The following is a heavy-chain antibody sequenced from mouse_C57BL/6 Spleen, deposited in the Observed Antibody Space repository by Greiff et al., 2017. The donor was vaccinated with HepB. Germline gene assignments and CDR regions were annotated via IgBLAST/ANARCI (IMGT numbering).Heavy chain of an antibody. Sequence: QVQLQQSGAELVRPGASVKLSCKASGYTFTDYYINWVKQRPGQGLEWIARIYPGSGNTYYNEKFKGKATLTAEKSSSTAYMQLSSLTSEDSAVYFCARNGLEGYAMDYWGQGTSVTVSS. V-gene: IGHV1-76*01. CDR2: IYPGSGNT. J-gene: IGHJ4*01. D-gene: IGHD2-4*01. CDR3: ARNGLEGYAMDY. CDR1: GYTFTDYY.